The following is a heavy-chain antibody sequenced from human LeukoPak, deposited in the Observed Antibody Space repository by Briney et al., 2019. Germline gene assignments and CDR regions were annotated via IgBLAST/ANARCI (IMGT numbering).Heavy chain of an antibody. Sequence: PGGSLRLSCVVSGISLSNYAMTWVRQAPGKGLEWVSTINGAGDNTYYAETVKGRFTISRDNSKNTLYLQMHSLRAEDTAIYYCAKVSVCYGCYLDYWGQGTLVTVS. V-gene: IGHV3-23*01. J-gene: IGHJ4*02. CDR1: GISLSNYA. CDR3: AKVSVCYGCYLDY. CDR2: INGAGDNT. D-gene: IGHD3-16*01.